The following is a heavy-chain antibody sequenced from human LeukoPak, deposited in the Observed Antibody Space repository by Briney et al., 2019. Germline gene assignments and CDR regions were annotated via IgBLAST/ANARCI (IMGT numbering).Heavy chain of an antibody. CDR1: GGSINSTSHF. J-gene: IGHJ4*02. D-gene: IGHD2-8*02. V-gene: IGHV4-39*02. CDR2: IYYTGST. Sequence: SETLSLTCTVSGGSINSTSHFRAWIRQPPGKGLEWIGTIYYTGSTYYNPSLKSRVTISVDTSKNHFSLKLNSVTAADTAVYYCARVYRRRQTAGDGVYYFDYWGQGTLVTVSS. CDR3: ARVYRRRQTAGDGVYYFDY.